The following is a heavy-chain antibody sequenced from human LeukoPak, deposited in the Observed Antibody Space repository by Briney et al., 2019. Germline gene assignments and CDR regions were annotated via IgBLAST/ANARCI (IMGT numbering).Heavy chain of an antibody. Sequence: ASVKVSCKASGYTFTGYYIHWVRQAPGQGPEWMGMIYPRDGSTSYAQKFQGRVTVTRDTSTSTVHMELSGLRSEDTAVYYCARDQEGFDYWGQGTLVTVSS. CDR1: GYTFTGYY. V-gene: IGHV1-46*01. CDR2: IYPRDGST. J-gene: IGHJ4*02. CDR3: ARDQEGFDY.